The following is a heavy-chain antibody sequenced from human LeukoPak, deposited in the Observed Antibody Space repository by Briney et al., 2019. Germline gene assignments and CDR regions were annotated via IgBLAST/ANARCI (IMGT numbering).Heavy chain of an antibody. CDR1: DGSVSRGSYY. CDR2: IFYTGST. V-gene: IGHV4-61*01. J-gene: IGHJ6*02. D-gene: IGHD1-1*01. CDR3: ARDTNGVDV. Sequence: SGTLSLTCTVSDGSVSRGSYYWSWIRRSPGKGLEWIGHIFYTGSTNYSPSLKSRVTISIDTSKNQFSLKLSSVTAADTAVYYCARDTNGVDVWGQGTTVTVSS.